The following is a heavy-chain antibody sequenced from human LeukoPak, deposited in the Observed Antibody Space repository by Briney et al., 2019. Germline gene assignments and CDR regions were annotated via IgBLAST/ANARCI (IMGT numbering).Heavy chain of an antibody. CDR1: GFTFSSYA. J-gene: IGHJ4*02. CDR2: ISYDGSNK. V-gene: IGHV3-30-3*01. Sequence: PGGSLRLSCAASGFTFSSYAMHWVRQAPGKGLEWVAVISYDGSNKYYADSVKGRFTISRDNSKNTLYLQMNSLRAEDTAVYYCARDEWWSSSSLGSYWGQGTLVTVSS. D-gene: IGHD6-6*01. CDR3: ARDEWWSSSSLGSY.